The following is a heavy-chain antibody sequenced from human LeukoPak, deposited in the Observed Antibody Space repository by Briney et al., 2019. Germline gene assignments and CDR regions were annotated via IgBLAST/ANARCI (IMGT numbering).Heavy chain of an antibody. CDR3: ATETNGRHYDY. CDR1: GLTFSTSG. J-gene: IGHJ4*02. Sequence: GGSLRLACTASGLTFSTSGFNWVRQAPGKGLEWVASIGPTGSDIYHADSIKGRFTISRDHANNFLYLQMNSLRAEDTAVYYCATETNGRHYDYWGQGTLLTVSS. V-gene: IGHV3-21*06. D-gene: IGHD1-14*01. CDR2: IGPTGSDI.